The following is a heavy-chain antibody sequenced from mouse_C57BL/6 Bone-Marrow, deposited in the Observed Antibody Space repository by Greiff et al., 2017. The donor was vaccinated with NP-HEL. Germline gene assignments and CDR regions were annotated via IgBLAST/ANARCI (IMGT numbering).Heavy chain of an antibody. V-gene: IGHV1-81*01. CDR3: ARSGDGLFAY. CDR2: IYPRSGNT. Sequence: QLQQSGAELARPGASVKLSCKASGYTFTSYGISWVKQRTGQGLEWIGEIYPRSGNTYYNEKFKGKATLTADKSSSTAYMELRSLTSEDSAVYFCARSGDGLFAYWGQGTLVTVSA. D-gene: IGHD2-3*01. CDR1: GYTFTSYG. J-gene: IGHJ3*01.